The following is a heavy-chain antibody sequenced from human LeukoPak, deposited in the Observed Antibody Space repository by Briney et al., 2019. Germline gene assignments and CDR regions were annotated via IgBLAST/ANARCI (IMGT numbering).Heavy chain of an antibody. CDR1: GFNFGNYA. CDR2: IRSKASGGVI. D-gene: IGHD1-14*01. J-gene: IGHJ4*02. CDR3: TREVDGMSAY. Sequence: GGSLRLSCTASGFNFGNYAMSWVRQAPGKGLEWLGFIRSKASGGVIEYDPSVDGRFTISRDDSKSIAYLQMTSLKTEDTATYFCTREVDGMSAYWGQGTLVTVSS. V-gene: IGHV3-49*04.